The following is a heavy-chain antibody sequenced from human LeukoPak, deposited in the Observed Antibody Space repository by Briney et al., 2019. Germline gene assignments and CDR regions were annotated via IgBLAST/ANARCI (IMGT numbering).Heavy chain of an antibody. CDR1: GVTFSSYS. J-gene: IGHJ4*02. CDR2: ISGSGGST. CDR3: AKDLGYSSSWYRGEYYFDY. V-gene: IGHV3-23*01. D-gene: IGHD6-13*01. Sequence: GGSLRLSCAASGVTFSSYSMNWVRQAPGKGLEWVSAISGSGGSTYYADSVKGRFTISRDNSKNTLYLQMNSLRAEDTAVYYCAKDLGYSSSWYRGEYYFDYWGQGTLVTVSS.